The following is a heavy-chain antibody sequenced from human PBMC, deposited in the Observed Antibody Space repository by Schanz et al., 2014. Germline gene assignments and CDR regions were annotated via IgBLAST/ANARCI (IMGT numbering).Heavy chain of an antibody. CDR3: ARDRRFFDRDDLYYFDS. V-gene: IGHV1-18*01. J-gene: IGHJ4*02. CDR2: ISVYNHNK. D-gene: IGHD3-3*01. CDR1: GYIFINSG. Sequence: QIQLVQSGPEVKKPGATVKVSCKASGYIFINSGISWVRQAPGQGLEWMGWISVYNHNKEYDQKFQGRVTMTTDTSTGTACMALTGLRSDDAAVYYCARDRRFFDRDDLYYFDSWGQGTLVTVSS.